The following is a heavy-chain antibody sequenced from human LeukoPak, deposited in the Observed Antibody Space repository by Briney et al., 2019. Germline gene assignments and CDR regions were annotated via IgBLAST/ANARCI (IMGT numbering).Heavy chain of an antibody. CDR3: AREGVPLGLRLGEFYY. Sequence: GASVKVSCKASGGTFSSYAISWVRQAPGQGLEWMGGIIPIFGTANYAQKFQGRVTITADESTSTAYMELSSLRSEDTAVHYCAREGVPLGLRLGEFYYWGQGTLVTVSS. CDR2: IIPIFGTA. D-gene: IGHD3-16*01. CDR1: GGTFSSYA. V-gene: IGHV1-69*13. J-gene: IGHJ4*02.